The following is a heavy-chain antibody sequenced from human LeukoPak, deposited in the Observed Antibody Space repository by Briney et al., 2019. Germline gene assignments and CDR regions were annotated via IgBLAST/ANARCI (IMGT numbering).Heavy chain of an antibody. CDR3: AREWWAIWSGYLFDC. Sequence: SSETLSLTCTVSGYSISSGYYWGWIRQPPGKGLEWIGSIYHSGSTYYNPSLKSRVTISVDTSKNQFSLKLSSVTAADTAVYYCAREWWAIWSGYLFDCWGQGTLVTVSS. V-gene: IGHV4-38-2*02. CDR1: GYSISSGYY. J-gene: IGHJ4*02. D-gene: IGHD3-3*01. CDR2: IYHSGST.